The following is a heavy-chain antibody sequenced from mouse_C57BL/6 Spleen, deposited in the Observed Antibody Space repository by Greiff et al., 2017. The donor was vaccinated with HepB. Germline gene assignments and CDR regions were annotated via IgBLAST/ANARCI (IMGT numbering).Heavy chain of an antibody. CDR2: ISSGGDYI. V-gene: IGHV5-9-1*02. CDR1: GFTFSSYA. Sequence: EVMLVESGEGLVKPGGSLKLSCAASGFTFSSYAMSWVRQTPEKRLEWVAYISSGGDYIYYADTVKGRFTISRDIARNTLYLQMSSLKSEDTAMYYCTRDAYGNYAMDYWGQGTSVTVSS. J-gene: IGHJ4*01. CDR3: TRDAYGNYAMDY. D-gene: IGHD2-1*01.